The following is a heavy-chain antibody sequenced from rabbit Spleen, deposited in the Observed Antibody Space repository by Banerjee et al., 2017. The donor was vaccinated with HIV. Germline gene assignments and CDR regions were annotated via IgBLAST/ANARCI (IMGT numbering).Heavy chain of an antibody. D-gene: IGHD7-1*01. J-gene: IGHJ4*01. CDR3: ARCNPNNKYAYNL. CDR2: IYAHSSGST. Sequence: QQQLEESGGGLVKPEGSLTLTCTASGFSFSSSYWICWVRQAPGKGLEWIACIYAHSSGSTAYASWAKGRFTIAKTSSTTVTLQMTRLTAADTATYFCARCNPNNKYAYNLWGPGTLVTVS. CDR1: GFSFSSSYW. V-gene: IGHV1S45*01.